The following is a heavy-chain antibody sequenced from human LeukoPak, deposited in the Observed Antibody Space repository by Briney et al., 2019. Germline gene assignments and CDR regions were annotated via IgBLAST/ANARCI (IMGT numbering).Heavy chain of an antibody. Sequence: PGGALRLSCVGSGFTFSNYGMHWVRQAPGKGLEWVAVIGYDGSNQYYADSVKGRFTISRDNSKSTLYLQMDSLRTEDTAVYYCAKVRTQYCASGNCFNYYFEYWGQGTLVTVSS. CDR1: GFTFSNYG. J-gene: IGHJ4*02. V-gene: IGHV3-30*18. CDR3: AKVRTQYCASGNCFNYYFEY. D-gene: IGHD2-15*01. CDR2: IGYDGSNQ.